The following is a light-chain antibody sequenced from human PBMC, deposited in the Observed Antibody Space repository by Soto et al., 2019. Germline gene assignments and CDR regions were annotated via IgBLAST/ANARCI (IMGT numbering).Light chain of an antibody. CDR1: QSISTY. J-gene: IGKJ1*01. V-gene: IGKV1-39*01. CDR3: QQSYNTSKT. CDR2: AAS. Sequence: DIQMTQSPSSLSASVGDRVTITCRASQSISTYLKWYQQKPGKAPKLLIYAASSLQIVVPSTFSGIVSGTDFTLTISSLQPEDFATYYCQQSYNTSKTFGQGTKVDIK.